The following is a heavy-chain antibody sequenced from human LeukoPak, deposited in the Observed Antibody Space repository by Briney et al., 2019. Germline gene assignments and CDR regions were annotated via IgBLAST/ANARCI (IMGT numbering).Heavy chain of an antibody. CDR3: ARTGYSSSYPGY. CDR2: ISGSGGST. J-gene: IGHJ4*02. V-gene: IGHV3-23*01. D-gene: IGHD6-13*01. Sequence: PGGSLRLSCAASGFTFSSYAMSWVRQAPGKGLEWVSAISGSGGSTYYADSVKGRFTISRDNAKNSLYLQMNSLRAEDTAVYYCARTGYSSSYPGYWGQGTLVTVSS. CDR1: GFTFSSYA.